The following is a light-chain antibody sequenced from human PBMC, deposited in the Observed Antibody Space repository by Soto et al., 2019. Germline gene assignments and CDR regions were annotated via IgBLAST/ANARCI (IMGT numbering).Light chain of an antibody. Sequence: DIVMTQSPLSLPVTPGEPASISCRSSQSLLHSNGYNYLDWYLQKPGQSPQLLIYLGSNRASGVTDRFSGSGSGTDFTPKISRLEAEDVGVYYCMQALQTTYTFGQGTKLEIK. CDR1: QSLLHSNGYNY. CDR3: MQALQTTYT. J-gene: IGKJ2*01. V-gene: IGKV2-28*01. CDR2: LGS.